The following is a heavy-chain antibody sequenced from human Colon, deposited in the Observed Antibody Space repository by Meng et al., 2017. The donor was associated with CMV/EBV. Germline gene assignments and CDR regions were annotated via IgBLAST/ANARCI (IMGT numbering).Heavy chain of an antibody. J-gene: IGHJ4*02. V-gene: IGHV4-39*07. D-gene: IGHD5-12*01. Sequence: SETLSLTCIVYGGSVSTSSYFWGWVRQPPGKGLEWIGTIYYTGATQYTPSLKSRVTISVDTSANQFSLKMKSVTAADTAMYYCAREKRVGVLATTTGDYWGQGTLVTVSS. CDR1: GGSVSTSSYF. CDR3: AREKRVGVLATTTGDY. CDR2: IYYTGAT.